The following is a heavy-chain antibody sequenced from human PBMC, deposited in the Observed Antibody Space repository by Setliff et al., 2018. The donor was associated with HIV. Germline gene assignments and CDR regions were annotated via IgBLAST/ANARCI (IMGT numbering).Heavy chain of an antibody. V-gene: IGHV1-18*04. J-gene: IGHJ4*02. Sequence: ASVKVSCKASGGSFSRNAISWVRQAPGHGLEWMGWVNEDNGDRNFAPSVQGRIALTTDTSTNTAYMGLTNLRSDDTALYFCVRDEKRAAGGSMYYFDYWGQGTLVTVSS. CDR2: VNEDNGDR. D-gene: IGHD5-12*01. CDR3: VRDEKRAAGGSMYYFDY. CDR1: GGSFSRNA.